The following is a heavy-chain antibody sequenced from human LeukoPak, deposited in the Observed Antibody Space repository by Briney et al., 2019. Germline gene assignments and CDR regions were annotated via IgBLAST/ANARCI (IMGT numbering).Heavy chain of an antibody. Sequence: GGSLTLSCEPSGFTFSNYGMHWVRQAPGKGLEGVSFLRYDGRKTFYADSVKGRFTISRDNSKTALYLQMNRLRLEDTAVYYCAKDMRGDYYDASGPFDPWGQGTLVTAAS. D-gene: IGHD3-22*01. J-gene: IGHJ5*02. V-gene: IGHV3-30*02. CDR3: AKDMRGDYYDASGPFDP. CDR2: LRYDGRKT. CDR1: GFTFSNYG.